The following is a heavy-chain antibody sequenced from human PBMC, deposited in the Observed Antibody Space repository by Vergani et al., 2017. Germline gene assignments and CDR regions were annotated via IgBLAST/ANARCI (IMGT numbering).Heavy chain of an antibody. CDR2: IIPILGIA. V-gene: IGHV1-69*04. CDR1: GGTFSSYA. D-gene: IGHD1-26*01. CDR3: RVGATYYYGMDV. J-gene: IGHJ6*02. Sequence: QVQLVQSGAEVKKPGSSVKVSCKASGGTFSSYALSWVRQAPGQGLEWMGRIIPILGIANYAQKFQGRVTITANKSTSTAYMELSSLRSEDTAVYYCRVGATYYYGMDVWGQGTTVTVSS.